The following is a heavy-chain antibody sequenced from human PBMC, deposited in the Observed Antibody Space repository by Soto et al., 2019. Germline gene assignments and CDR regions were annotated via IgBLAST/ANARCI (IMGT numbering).Heavy chain of an antibody. V-gene: IGHV4-31*03. D-gene: IGHD6-19*01. CDR3: ARMYSSGSGWCHP. CDR1: GYSITAGGYY. Sequence: SETLSLTCFVSGYSITAGGYYWSWIRHHPGKGMEWIGSFYSSGSIIYNPSLRSRVSISGDTSSNQFSMSLTSVPAADTARYYCARMYSSGSGWCHPWGQGTLVTV. J-gene: IGHJ5*02. CDR2: FYSSGSI.